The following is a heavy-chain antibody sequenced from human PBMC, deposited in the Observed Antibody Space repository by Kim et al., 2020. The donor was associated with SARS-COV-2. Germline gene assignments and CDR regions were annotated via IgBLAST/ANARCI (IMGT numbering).Heavy chain of an antibody. CDR1: GFTFSSYG. CDR3: AKELPPGYSSCWSYYYYGTDV. D-gene: IGHD6-19*01. J-gene: IGHJ6*02. Sequence: GGSLRLSCAASGFTFSSYGMHWVRQAPGKGLEWVAVISYDGSNKYYADSVKGRFTISRDNSKNTLYLQMNSLRAEDTAVYYCAKELPPGYSSCWSYYYYGTDVWGQGTTVTVSS. V-gene: IGHV3-30*18. CDR2: ISYDGSNK.